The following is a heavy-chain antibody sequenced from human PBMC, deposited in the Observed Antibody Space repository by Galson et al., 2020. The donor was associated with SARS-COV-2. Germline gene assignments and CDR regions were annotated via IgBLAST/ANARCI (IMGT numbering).Heavy chain of an antibody. J-gene: IGHJ4*02. Sequence: GESLKISCKGSGYSFTSYWIGWVRQMPGKGLEWMGIIYPGDSDSRYSPSFQGQVAISADKSISTAYLQWSSLKAADTAMYDCARRESGGYNYSFDYWGQGTLVTVSS. CDR2: IYPGDSDS. V-gene: IGHV5-51*01. CDR3: ARRESGGYNYSFDY. CDR1: GYSFTSYW. D-gene: IGHD5-12*01.